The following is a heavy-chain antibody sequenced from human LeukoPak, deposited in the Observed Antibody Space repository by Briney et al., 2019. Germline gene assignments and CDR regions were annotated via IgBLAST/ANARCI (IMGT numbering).Heavy chain of an antibody. D-gene: IGHD4-11*01. CDR2: ISGSGGST. V-gene: IGHV3-23*01. Sequence: GSLSLSFAASGFTFSSYAMSWVRPAPGKGLEWVSAISGSGGSTYYSDSVKGRFTISRDNSKNTLYLQMNSLRAEDTAVYYCAKDLQTFDYWGQGTLVTVSS. J-gene: IGHJ4*02. CDR3: AKDLQTFDY. CDR1: GFTFSSYA.